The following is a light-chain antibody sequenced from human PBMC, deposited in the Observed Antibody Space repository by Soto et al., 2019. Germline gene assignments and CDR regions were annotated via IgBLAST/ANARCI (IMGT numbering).Light chain of an antibody. Sequence: VLPQYKDTLSLSPGERVTLSCTSSQIVTSDYLAWYHQAPGQAPRLLIYGAFNRATGISDRFSGSGSGTDFTLTISSLEPEDSAVYYCQQRHMWPITFGQGTRLEIK. CDR2: GAF. CDR1: QIVTSDY. CDR3: QQRHMWPIT. V-gene: IGKV3D-20*02. J-gene: IGKJ5*01.